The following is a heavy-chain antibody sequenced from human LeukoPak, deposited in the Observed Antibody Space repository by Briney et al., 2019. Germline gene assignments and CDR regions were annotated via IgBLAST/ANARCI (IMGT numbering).Heavy chain of an antibody. Sequence: ASVKVSCKASGYTFTGYYMHGVRQAPGQGVEWMGWINPNSGGTNYAQKFQGRVTMTRDTSISTAYMELSRLRSDDTAVYYCARSYGSGSSYFDYWGQGTLVTVSS. D-gene: IGHD3-10*01. CDR2: INPNSGGT. CDR1: GYTFTGYY. J-gene: IGHJ4*02. CDR3: ARSYGSGSSYFDY. V-gene: IGHV1-2*02.